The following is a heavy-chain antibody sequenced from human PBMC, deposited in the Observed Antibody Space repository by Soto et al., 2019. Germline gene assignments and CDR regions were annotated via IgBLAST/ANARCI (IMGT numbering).Heavy chain of an antibody. V-gene: IGHV1-3*01. D-gene: IGHD2-21*01. CDR3: ARDDWDAVYYYGMDV. Sequence: ASVKVSCKASGYTFTSYAMHWVRQAPGQRLEWMGGINAGNGKTKYAQKFQGRVTITEDTSASTAYTELSSLRSEDTAVYYCARDDWDAVYYYGMDVWGQGTTVTVSS. CDR1: GYTFTSYA. CDR2: INAGNGKT. J-gene: IGHJ6*02.